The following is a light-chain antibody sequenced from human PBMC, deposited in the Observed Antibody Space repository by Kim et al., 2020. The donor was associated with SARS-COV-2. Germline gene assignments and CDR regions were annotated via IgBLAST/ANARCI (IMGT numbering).Light chain of an antibody. V-gene: IGKV1-33*01. J-gene: IGKJ3*01. Sequence: DIQMTQSPSSLSASVGDRVTITCQASQDISNYLNWYQQKPGKAPKLLIYDASNLETGVPSRFSGSGSGTDFTFTISSLQPEDIATYNCQQYDNLPFTFGPGTKEDIK. CDR2: DAS. CDR1: QDISNY. CDR3: QQYDNLPFT.